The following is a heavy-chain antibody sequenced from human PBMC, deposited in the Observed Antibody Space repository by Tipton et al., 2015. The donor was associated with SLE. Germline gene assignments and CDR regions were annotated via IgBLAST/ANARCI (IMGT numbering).Heavy chain of an antibody. J-gene: IGHJ3*02. CDR2: ISPNSGGT. D-gene: IGHD3-10*01. V-gene: IGHV1-2*02. CDR3: ARDFGQADAFDI. CDR1: GYTFTGYY. Sequence: QSGAEVKKPGASVKVSCKASGYTFTGYYIHWVRQAPGQGLEWMGWISPNSGGTNLAQKFQGRVTMTRDTSISTAYMELSRLRSDDTAVYYCARDFGQADAFDIWGQGTMVTVSS.